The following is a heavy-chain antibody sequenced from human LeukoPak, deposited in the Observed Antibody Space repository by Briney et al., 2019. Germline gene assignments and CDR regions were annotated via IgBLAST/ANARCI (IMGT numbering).Heavy chain of an antibody. D-gene: IGHD4-17*01. Sequence: SETLSLTCAVSGGSIRSSEYYWDWIRQPPGMGLEWIVYIDYSGSIYYNPSRRRGATSSVNTSKNQFFLKRSSVASATPAVYSCARDLYGDYVDYWGQGTLVTVSS. J-gene: IGHJ4*02. CDR2: IDYSGSI. V-gene: IGHV4-39*07. CDR3: ARDLYGDYVDY. CDR1: GGSIRSSEYY.